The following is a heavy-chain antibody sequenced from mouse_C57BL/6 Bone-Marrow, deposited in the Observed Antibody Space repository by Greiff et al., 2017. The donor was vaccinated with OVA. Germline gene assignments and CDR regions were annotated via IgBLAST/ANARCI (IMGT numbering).Heavy chain of an antibody. V-gene: IGHV5-4*01. Sequence: DVHLVESGGGLVKPGGSLKLSCAASGFTFSSYAMSWVRQTPEKRLEWVATISDGGSYTYYPDNVKGRFTISRDNAKNNLYLQMSHLKSEDTAMYYCARDRLYYPFAYWGQGTLVTVSA. D-gene: IGHD2-1*01. CDR2: ISDGGSYT. J-gene: IGHJ3*01. CDR1: GFTFSSYA. CDR3: ARDRLYYPFAY.